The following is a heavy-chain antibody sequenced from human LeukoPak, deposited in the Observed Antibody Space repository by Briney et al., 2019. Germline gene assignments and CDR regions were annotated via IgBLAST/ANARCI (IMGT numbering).Heavy chain of an antibody. J-gene: IGHJ4*02. D-gene: IGHD3-3*01. CDR1: GYTFTSYG. CDR2: ISAYNGNT. V-gene: IGHV1-18*01. Sequence: ASVKVSCKASGYTFTSYGISWVRQAPGQGLEWMGWISAYNGNTNYAQKLQGRVTMTTDTSTSTAYMELRSLRSDDTAVYYCARDVRGENYDFWSGFNDYWGQGTLVTVSS. CDR3: ARDVRGENYDFWSGFNDY.